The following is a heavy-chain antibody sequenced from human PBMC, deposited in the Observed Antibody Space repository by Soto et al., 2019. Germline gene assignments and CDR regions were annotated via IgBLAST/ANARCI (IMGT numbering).Heavy chain of an antibody. CDR2: ITGSGGRT. V-gene: IGHV3-23*01. Sequence: EVQLLESGGGLVQPGGSLRLSCAASGFTFSSYAMSWVRQAPGKGLEWVSAITGSGGRTYYADSVKGRFTISRDNSKNPLYLAMNNLRAEDTGGYYLAKRPNGAPYYAMDVWGQGTTVTVSS. J-gene: IGHJ6*02. D-gene: IGHD2-8*01. CDR1: GFTFSSYA. CDR3: AKRPNGAPYYAMDV.